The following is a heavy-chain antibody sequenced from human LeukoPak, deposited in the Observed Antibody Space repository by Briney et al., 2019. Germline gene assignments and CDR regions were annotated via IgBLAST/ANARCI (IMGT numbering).Heavy chain of an antibody. J-gene: IGHJ4*02. Sequence: GGSLRLSCAASGFTFSSYAMSWVRQAPGKGLEWVSAISGSGISTYYADSVKGRFTISRDDSKSTLYLQMNSLRAEDTAVYHCVTFYYDSSGSYVHYWGQGTLVTVSS. CDR2: ISGSGIST. CDR1: GFTFSSYA. D-gene: IGHD3-22*01. V-gene: IGHV3-23*01. CDR3: VTFYYDSSGSYVHY.